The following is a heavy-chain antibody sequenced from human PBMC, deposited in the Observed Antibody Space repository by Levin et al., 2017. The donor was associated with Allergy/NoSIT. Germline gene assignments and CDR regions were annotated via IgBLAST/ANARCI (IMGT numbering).Heavy chain of an antibody. Sequence: GSLRLSCTVSGGSISSYYWSWIRQPPGKGLEWIGYIYSSGSTNYNPSLKSRVTISVDTSKNQFSLKLRSVTAADTAVYYCARGINSNWFDPWGQGALVTVSS. V-gene: IGHV4-59*01. J-gene: IGHJ5*02. CDR2: IYSSGST. D-gene: IGHD3-10*01. CDR3: ARGINSNWFDP. CDR1: GGSISSYY.